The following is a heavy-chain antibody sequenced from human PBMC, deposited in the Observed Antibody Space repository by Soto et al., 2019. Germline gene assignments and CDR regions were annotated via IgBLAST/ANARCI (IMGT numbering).Heavy chain of an antibody. CDR2: INAGNGNT. D-gene: IGHD6-19*01. CDR1: GYTFTGYA. Sequence: QVQLVQSGAEEKKPGASVKVSCKASGYTFTGYAMHWVRQAPGQRLEWMGWINAGNGNTKYSQKFQGRVTITRDTSASTACMELSSLRSEDTAVYYCARAVAVPADLDYWGQGTLVTVSS. CDR3: ARAVAVPADLDY. J-gene: IGHJ4*02. V-gene: IGHV1-3*05.